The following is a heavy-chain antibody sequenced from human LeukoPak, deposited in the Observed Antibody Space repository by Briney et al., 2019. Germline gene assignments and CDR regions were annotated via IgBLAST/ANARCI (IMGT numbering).Heavy chain of an antibody. Sequence: SVKVSCKASGGTFSSYAISWVRQAPGQGLEWMGRIIPIFGTANYAQKFQGRVTITTDESTSTAYMELSSLRSEHTAVYYCARGPFQQWLVHYWGQGTLVTVSS. V-gene: IGHV1-69*05. D-gene: IGHD6-19*01. CDR3: ARGPFQQWLVHY. J-gene: IGHJ4*02. CDR1: GGTFSSYA. CDR2: IIPIFGTA.